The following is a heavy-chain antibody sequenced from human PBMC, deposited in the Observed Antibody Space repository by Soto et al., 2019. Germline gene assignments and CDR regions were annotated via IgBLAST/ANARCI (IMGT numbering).Heavy chain of an antibody. J-gene: IGHJ6*04. V-gene: IGHV3-74*01. D-gene: IGHD3-3*01. CDR3: ARDGVTIFGVVEMEV. CDR2: INSDGSST. Sequence: EVQLVESGGGLVQPGGSLRLSCAASGFTFSSYWMHWVRQAPGKGLVWVSRINSDGSSTSYADSVKGRCTISRDNAKNTLYLQMNSLRAEDTAVYYCARDGVTIFGVVEMEVWGKGTTVTVSS. CDR1: GFTFSSYW.